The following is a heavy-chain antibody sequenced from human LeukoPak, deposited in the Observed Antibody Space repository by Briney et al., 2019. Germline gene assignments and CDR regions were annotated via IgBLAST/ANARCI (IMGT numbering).Heavy chain of an antibody. V-gene: IGHV3-23*01. D-gene: IGHD3-16*02. CDR2: LSGSGGST. CDR1: GFTFSSYA. J-gene: IGHJ6*03. Sequence: GGSLRLSCAASGFTFSSYAMSWFRQAPGKGLEWVSALSGSGGSTYYADSVKGRFTISRDNSKNTLYLQMNSLRAEDTAVYYCAKVSSTYDYYMDVWGKGTTVTVSS. CDR3: AKVSSTYDYYMDV.